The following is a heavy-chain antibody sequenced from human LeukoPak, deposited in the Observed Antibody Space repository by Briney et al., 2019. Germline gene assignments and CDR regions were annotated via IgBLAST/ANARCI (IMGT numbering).Heavy chain of an antibody. CDR2: INHSGST. J-gene: IGHJ4*02. V-gene: IGHV4-34*01. D-gene: IGHD5-18*01. CDR3: ARGSGLYTAMVMFFDY. CDR1: GGSFSGYY. Sequence: SETLSLTCAVYGGSFSGYYWSWIRQPPGKGLEWIGEINHSGSTNYNPSLKSRVTISVDTSKNQFSLKLSSVTAADTAVYYCARGSGLYTAMVMFFDYWGQGTLVTVSS.